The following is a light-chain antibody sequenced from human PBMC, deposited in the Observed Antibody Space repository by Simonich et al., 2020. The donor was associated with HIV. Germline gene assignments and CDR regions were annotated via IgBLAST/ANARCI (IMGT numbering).Light chain of an antibody. Sequence: EIVMPQSPATLSVSPGERATLSCRASTRASSNLAWYQQKPGQAPRLLIIGASTRATGIPARFIGSGSGTEFTLTISSLQSEDFAVYYCQQYNNWPPWTFGQGTKVEIK. CDR1: TRASSN. CDR2: GAS. V-gene: IGKV3-15*01. CDR3: QQYNNWPPWT. J-gene: IGKJ1*01.